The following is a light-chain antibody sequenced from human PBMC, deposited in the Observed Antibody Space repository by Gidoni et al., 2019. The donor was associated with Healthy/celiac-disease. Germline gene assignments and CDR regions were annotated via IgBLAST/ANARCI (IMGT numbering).Light chain of an antibody. J-gene: IGKJ5*01. Sequence: DIQMTQSPSSLSASVGHRVTITCQASQDISNYLNWYQQKPGKAPKLLIYDASNLETGAPSRFSGSGSGTDFTFTISSLQPEDIATYYCQQYDNLPITFGQGTRLEIK. CDR3: QQYDNLPIT. V-gene: IGKV1-33*01. CDR1: QDISNY. CDR2: DAS.